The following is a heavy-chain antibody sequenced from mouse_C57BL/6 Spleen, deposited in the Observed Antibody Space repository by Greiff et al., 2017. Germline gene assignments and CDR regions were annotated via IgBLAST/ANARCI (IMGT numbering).Heavy chain of an antibody. Sequence: QVQLQQPGAELVKPGASVKLSCKASGYTFTSYWMQWVKQRPGQGLEWIGEIDPSDSYTNYNQKFKGKATLTVDTSSRTAYMQLSSLTSEDSAVYYCARLGYYVDDYWGQGTTLTVSS. CDR1: GYTFTSYW. CDR2: IDPSDSYT. V-gene: IGHV1-50*01. J-gene: IGHJ2*01. CDR3: ARLGYYVDDY. D-gene: IGHD2-3*01.